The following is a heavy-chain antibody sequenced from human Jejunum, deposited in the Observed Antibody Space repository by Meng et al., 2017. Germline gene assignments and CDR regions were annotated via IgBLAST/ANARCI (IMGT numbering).Heavy chain of an antibody. J-gene: IGHJ4*02. V-gene: IGHV4-31*03. CDR2: IYYSGST. CDR3: ARGDTGYSGYVFGY. Sequence: QVQLQESGPGLVKPSQTLSLTCSVSGGSITTVGYYWSWIRQHPGKGLEWIGHIYYSGSTHYNPSLKSRVTISIDTSQNQFSLKLSSVTAADTAVYYCARGDTGYSGYVFGYWGQGTLVTVSS. D-gene: IGHD5-12*01. CDR1: GGSITTVGYY.